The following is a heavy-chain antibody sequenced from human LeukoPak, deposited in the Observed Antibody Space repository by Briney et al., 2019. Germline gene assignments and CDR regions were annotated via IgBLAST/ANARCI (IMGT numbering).Heavy chain of an antibody. J-gene: IGHJ3*02. CDR3: ARSGSYYYDAFDI. D-gene: IGHD1-26*01. Sequence: SETLSLTCTVSGGSISSYYWSWIRQPPGKGLEWIGYIYYSGSTYYNPSLKSRVTISVDTSKNQFSLKLSSVTAADTAVYYCARSGSYYYDAFDIWGQGTMVTVSS. CDR2: IYYSGST. V-gene: IGHV4-59*08. CDR1: GGSISSYY.